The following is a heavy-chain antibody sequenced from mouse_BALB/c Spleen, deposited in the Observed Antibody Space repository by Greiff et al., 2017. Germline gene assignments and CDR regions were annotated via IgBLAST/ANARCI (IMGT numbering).Heavy chain of an antibody. Sequence: VQLQQSGAELVKPGASVKLSCTASGFNIKDTYMPWVKQRPEQGLAWIGRIDPANGNTKYDPKFQGKATITADTSSNTAYLQLSSLTSEDTAVYYCARSTVVARGFAYWGQGTLVTVSA. CDR2: IDPANGNT. V-gene: IGHV14-3*02. D-gene: IGHD1-1*01. J-gene: IGHJ3*01. CDR3: ARSTVVARGFAY. CDR1: GFNIKDTY.